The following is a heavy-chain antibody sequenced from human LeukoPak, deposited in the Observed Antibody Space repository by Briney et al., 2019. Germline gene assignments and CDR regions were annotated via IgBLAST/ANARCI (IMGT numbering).Heavy chain of an antibody. CDR1: GFTFSSYA. CDR2: ISGSGGST. J-gene: IGHJ4*02. Sequence: PGGSLRLSCAASGFTFSSYAMSWVRQAPGKGLEWVSAISGSGGSTYYADSVKGRFTISRDNSKNTLYLQMNSLRAEDTAVYYCVARMRITMVRGVSPFWGQGTLVTVSS. D-gene: IGHD3-10*01. CDR3: VARMRITMVRGVSPF. V-gene: IGHV3-23*01.